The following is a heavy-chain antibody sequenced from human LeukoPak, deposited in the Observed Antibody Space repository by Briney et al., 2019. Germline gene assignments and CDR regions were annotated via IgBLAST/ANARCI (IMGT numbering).Heavy chain of an antibody. J-gene: IGHJ3*02. Sequence: GGSLRLSCAGSGFTFSYYGMHWVRQAPGKGLEWVAVISYDGSNKYYADSVKGRFTISRDNSKSTLYLQMNSLRAEDTALYYCAKSRSAYPRVDGFDMWGQGTMVTVSS. CDR3: AKSRSAYPRVDGFDM. CDR1: GFTFSYYG. V-gene: IGHV3-30*18. D-gene: IGHD3-3*01. CDR2: ISYDGSNK.